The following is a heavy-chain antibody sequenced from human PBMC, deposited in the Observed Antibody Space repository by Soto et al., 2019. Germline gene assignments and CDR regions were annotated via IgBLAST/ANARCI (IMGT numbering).Heavy chain of an antibody. D-gene: IGHD3-3*01. V-gene: IGHV2-5*02. CDR3: AHRPNSITIFGVVIDAFDI. Sequence: QITLKESGPTLVKPTQTLTLTCTFSGFSLSTSGVGVGWIRQPPGKALEWLARIYWDDDKRYSPSLKSRLTISNDPSKNQVVLTMTNMDPVDTATYYCAHRPNSITIFGVVIDAFDIWGQGTMVTVSS. CDR2: IYWDDDK. J-gene: IGHJ3*02. CDR1: GFSLSTSGVG.